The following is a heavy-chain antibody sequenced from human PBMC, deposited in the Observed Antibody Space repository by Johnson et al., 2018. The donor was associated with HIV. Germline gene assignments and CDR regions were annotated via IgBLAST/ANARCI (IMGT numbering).Heavy chain of an antibody. J-gene: IGHJ3*02. CDR1: GFSFSDHY. Sequence: QVQLVESGGGLVKPGGSLRLSCAASGFSFSDHYMSWIRQAPGKGLEWVSYISSGGSSIYYADSVKGRFTISRDNAKKSMYLQMNSLRAEDTAVFYCARWGEQQLVNAFDIWGQGTMVTVSS. CDR3: ARWGEQQLVNAFDI. D-gene: IGHD6-13*01. V-gene: IGHV3-11*04. CDR2: ISSGGSSI.